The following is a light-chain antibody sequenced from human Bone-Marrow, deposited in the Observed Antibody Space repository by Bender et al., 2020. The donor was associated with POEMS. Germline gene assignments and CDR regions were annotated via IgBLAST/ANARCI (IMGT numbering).Light chain of an antibody. Sequence: QSVLTQPPSVSGAPGLRVTISCTGSSSNIGAGYDVHWYQQVPGTAPKLLIFGSSLRPSGVPDRFSGSKSGTSASLAITGLQAEDEADYYCQSYDTSLSGLIFGGGTKVTVL. CDR3: QSYDTSLSGLI. J-gene: IGLJ2*01. V-gene: IGLV1-40*01. CDR1: SSNIGAGYD. CDR2: GSS.